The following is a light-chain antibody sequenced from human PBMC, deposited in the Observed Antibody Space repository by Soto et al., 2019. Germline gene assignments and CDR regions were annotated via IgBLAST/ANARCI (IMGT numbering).Light chain of an antibody. J-gene: IGLJ3*02. Sequence: QSVLTQPPSVSGAPGQRVTISCTGSGSNIGAGYDVHWYQQLPGTAPKLLIYGNSNRPSGVPDRFSGSKSGTSASLAITGLQAEDEADYYCQSYDSSLSGSNVFGGGTKLTVL. CDR2: GNS. CDR3: QSYDSSLSGSNV. CDR1: GSNIGAGYD. V-gene: IGLV1-40*01.